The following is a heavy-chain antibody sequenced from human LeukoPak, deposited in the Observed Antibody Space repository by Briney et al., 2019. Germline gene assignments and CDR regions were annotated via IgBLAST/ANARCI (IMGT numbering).Heavy chain of an antibody. J-gene: IGHJ4*02. V-gene: IGHV3-13*01. CDR3: ARAPVAGTGNGFDY. CDR1: GFTFSSYD. CDR2: IGTAGDT. D-gene: IGHD6-19*01. Sequence: PGGSLRLSCAASGFTFSSYDMHWVRQATGKGLEWVSAIGTAGDTYYPGSVKGRFTISRENAKNSLYLQMNSLRAGDTAVYYCARAPVAGTGNGFDYWGQGTLVTVSS.